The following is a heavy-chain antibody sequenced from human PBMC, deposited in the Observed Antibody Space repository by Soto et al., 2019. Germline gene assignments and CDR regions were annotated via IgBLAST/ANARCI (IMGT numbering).Heavy chain of an antibody. D-gene: IGHD3-10*01. V-gene: IGHV4-59*12. CDR3: ARGVNNVRVPITMHVDY. CDR2: ICHSGTT. Sequence: TSETLSLTCTVSGGSIRSYCWTWIRQPPGEGLEWIGYICHSGTTNYNPSLKSRVTISVDTSKNQFSLKLSSVTAADTAVYYCARGVNNVRVPITMHVDYWGQGTLVTVSS. CDR1: GGSIRSYC. J-gene: IGHJ4*02.